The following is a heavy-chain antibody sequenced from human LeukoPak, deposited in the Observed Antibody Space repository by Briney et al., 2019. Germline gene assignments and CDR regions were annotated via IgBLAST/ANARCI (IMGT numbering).Heavy chain of an antibody. Sequence: GGSLRLSCAASGFTVSSNYMSWVRQAPGKGLEWVANIKQDGSEKYYVDSVKGRFTISRDNAKNSLYLQMNSLRAEDTAVYYCARVGRITIFGVVTHYYYYYMDVWGKGTTVTVSS. CDR2: IKQDGSEK. V-gene: IGHV3-7*01. D-gene: IGHD3-3*01. CDR3: ARVGRITIFGVVTHYYYYYMDV. CDR1: GFTVSSNY. J-gene: IGHJ6*03.